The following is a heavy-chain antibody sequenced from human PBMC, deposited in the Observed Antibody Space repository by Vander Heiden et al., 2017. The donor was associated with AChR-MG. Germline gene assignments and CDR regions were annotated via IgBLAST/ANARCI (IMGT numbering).Heavy chain of an antibody. CDR2: IIPIFGTA. J-gene: IGHJ3*02. CDR3: ARGLRKYSRLDAFDI. CDR1: GGTFSSYA. Sequence: KKPGSSVKVSCKASGGTFSSYAISWVRQAPGQGLEWMGGIIPIFGTANYAQKFQGRVTITADESTSTAYMELSSLRSEDTAVYYCARGLRKYSRLDAFDIWVQGTMVTVSS. D-gene: IGHD6-6*01. V-gene: IGHV1-69*01.